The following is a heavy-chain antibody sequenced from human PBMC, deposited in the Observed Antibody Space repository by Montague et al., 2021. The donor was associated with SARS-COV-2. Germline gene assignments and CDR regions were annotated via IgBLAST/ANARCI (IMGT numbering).Heavy chain of an antibody. CDR2: IDWDGDK. Sequence: TLSLTCTISGGSITGYFWTWIRQPPGKALEWLALIDWDGDKYYSTSLKTRLTISKDTSKDQVVLTMTKMDPVDTATYYCARVGFGHYDAVDVWGQGTTVTVSS. V-gene: IGHV2-70*13. CDR3: ARVGFGHYDAVDV. D-gene: IGHD1-26*01. CDR1: GGSITGYF. J-gene: IGHJ6*02.